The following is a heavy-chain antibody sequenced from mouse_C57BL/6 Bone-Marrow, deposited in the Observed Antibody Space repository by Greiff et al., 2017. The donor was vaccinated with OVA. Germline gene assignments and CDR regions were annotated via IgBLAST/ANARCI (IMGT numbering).Heavy chain of an antibody. CDR1: GFSLTSYG. V-gene: IGHV2-2*01. Sequence: VKLVESGPGLVQPSQSLSITCTVSGFSLTSYGVHWVRQSPGKGLEWLGVIWSGGSTDYNAAFISRLSISKDNSKSQVFFKMNSLQADDTAIYYCARSAYYSNYVFAYWGQGTLVTVSA. D-gene: IGHD2-5*01. CDR3: ARSAYYSNYVFAY. J-gene: IGHJ3*01. CDR2: IWSGGST.